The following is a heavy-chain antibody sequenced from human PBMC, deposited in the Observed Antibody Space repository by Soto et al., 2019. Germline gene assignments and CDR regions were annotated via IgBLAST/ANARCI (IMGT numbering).Heavy chain of an antibody. CDR1: GGSISRYY. Sequence: PSETLSLTCTVSGGSISRYYWSWIRQPPGKGLEWIGYIYYSGSTNYNPSLKSRVTISVDTSKNQFSLKLSSVTAADTAVYYCARHVRLYSGSRRHNWFDPWGQGTLVTVSS. V-gene: IGHV4-59*08. J-gene: IGHJ5*02. D-gene: IGHD1-26*01. CDR2: IYYSGST. CDR3: ARHVRLYSGSRRHNWFDP.